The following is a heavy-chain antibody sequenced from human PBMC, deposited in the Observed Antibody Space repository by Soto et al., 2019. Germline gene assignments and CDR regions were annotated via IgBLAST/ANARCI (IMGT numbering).Heavy chain of an antibody. Sequence: QVQLVESGGGVVQPGRSLRLSCAASGFTFSSYGMHWVRQAPGKGLEWVAVISYDGSNKYYADSVKGRFTISRDNSKNPLYLQMNSLRAEDTAVYYCAKVEDAIQLWDSYYYYGMDVWGQGTTVTVSS. CDR2: ISYDGSNK. D-gene: IGHD5-18*01. CDR1: GFTFSSYG. CDR3: AKVEDAIQLWDSYYYYGMDV. J-gene: IGHJ6*02. V-gene: IGHV3-30*18.